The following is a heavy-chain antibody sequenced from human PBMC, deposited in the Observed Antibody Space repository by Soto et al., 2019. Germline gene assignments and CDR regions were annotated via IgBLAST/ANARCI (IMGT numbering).Heavy chain of an antibody. CDR3: AREGHFDRLEVGDFDY. J-gene: IGHJ4*02. V-gene: IGHV3-11*05. Sequence: LRLSCAASGFTFSDYYMSWIRQAPGKGLEWVSYISSSSSYTNYADSVKGRFTISRDNAKNSLYLQMNSLRAEDTAVYYCAREGHFDRLEVGDFDYWGQGTLVTVSS. D-gene: IGHD3-9*01. CDR1: GFTFSDYY. CDR2: ISSSSSYT.